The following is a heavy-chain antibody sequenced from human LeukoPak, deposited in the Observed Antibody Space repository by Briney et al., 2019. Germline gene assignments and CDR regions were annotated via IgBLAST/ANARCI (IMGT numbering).Heavy chain of an antibody. CDR1: GFTFSSYA. D-gene: IGHD3-22*01. Sequence: GGSLRLSCAASGFTFSSYAMHWVRQAPGKGLEWVSVFSGSGGRTYYADSVKGRFTISRDNSKNTLYLQMNNLRAEDTAVYYCAKRPSGYYYDHFDYWGQGTLVTVSS. J-gene: IGHJ4*02. CDR2: FSGSGGRT. CDR3: AKRPSGYYYDHFDY. V-gene: IGHV3-23*01.